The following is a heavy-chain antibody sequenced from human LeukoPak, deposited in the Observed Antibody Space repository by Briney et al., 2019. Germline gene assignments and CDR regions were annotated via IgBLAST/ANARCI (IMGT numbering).Heavy chain of an antibody. CDR2: ITWNSGSL. CDR1: GFPFDDYA. Sequence: GRSLRLSCAASGFPFDDYAMHWVRQAPGKGLEWVSGITWNSGSLDYADSVKGRFTISRDNAKNSLYLQMNSLRAEDTALYYCAKRRTPRAKDAFDIWGQGTMVTVSS. D-gene: IGHD1/OR15-1a*01. V-gene: IGHV3-9*01. CDR3: AKRRTPRAKDAFDI. J-gene: IGHJ3*02.